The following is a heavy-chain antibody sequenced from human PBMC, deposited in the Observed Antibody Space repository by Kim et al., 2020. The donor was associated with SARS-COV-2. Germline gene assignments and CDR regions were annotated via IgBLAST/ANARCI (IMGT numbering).Heavy chain of an antibody. CDR3: ARHLRNWYFDL. CDR2: T. Sequence: TSYTPALKGRVAISVDTSKTQFSRRLSSVTAADTAVYYCARHLRNWYFDLWGRGTLVTVSS. V-gene: IGHV4-39*01. J-gene: IGHJ2*01.